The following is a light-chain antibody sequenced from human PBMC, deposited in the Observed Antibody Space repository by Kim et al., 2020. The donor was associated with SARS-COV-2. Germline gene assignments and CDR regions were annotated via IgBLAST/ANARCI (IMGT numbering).Light chain of an antibody. J-gene: IGKJ4*01. CDR1: QSVSNNY. Sequence: EIVLTQSPGTLSLSPGERATLSCRASQSVSNNYLAWYQQKPGQAPRLLIYGASSRATGIPDRFSGSGSGADFTLTISRLEPEDFAVYHCQQYGGSPFTFGGGTKVESK. CDR2: GAS. CDR3: QQYGGSPFT. V-gene: IGKV3-20*01.